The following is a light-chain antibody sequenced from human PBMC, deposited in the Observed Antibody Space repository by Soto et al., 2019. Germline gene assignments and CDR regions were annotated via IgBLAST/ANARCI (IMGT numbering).Light chain of an antibody. CDR2: KAS. J-gene: IGKJ1*01. CDR3: QQYNAYPWT. Sequence: DIQMTQSPSTLSASVGDRVTITCRASQTVVGWLAWYRQKPGKAPELLISKASNLESGVPSRFSGSGSGTEFTLTISSLQPDDFATYYCQQYNAYPWTFGQGTKVEIK. V-gene: IGKV1-5*03. CDR1: QTVVGW.